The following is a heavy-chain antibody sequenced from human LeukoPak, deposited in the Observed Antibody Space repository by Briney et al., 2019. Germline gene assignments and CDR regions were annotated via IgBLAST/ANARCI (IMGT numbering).Heavy chain of an antibody. J-gene: IGHJ4*02. Sequence: GSSVKVSCKASGGTFSSYAISWVRQAPGQGLVWMGRIIPILGIANYAQKFQGRVTITADKSTSTAYMGLSSLRSEDTAVYYCARDGQYSSTVAADLDYWGQGTLVTVSS. CDR2: IIPILGIA. CDR3: ARDGQYSSTVAADLDY. V-gene: IGHV1-69*04. CDR1: GGTFSSYA. D-gene: IGHD6-19*01.